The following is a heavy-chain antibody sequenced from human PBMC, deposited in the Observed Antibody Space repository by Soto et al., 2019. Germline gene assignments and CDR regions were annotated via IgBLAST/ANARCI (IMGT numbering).Heavy chain of an antibody. Sequence: QVQLVQSVAEVKKPGSSVKVSCKASGGTFSTDSISWVRQAPGQGLEWMGGIIPMFGTANNAQKFQDRVTITADESTSTAYMELSSLRSEDTAVYFCAREIDGYYGMDVWGQGTTVTVAS. V-gene: IGHV1-69*12. CDR2: IIPMFGTA. J-gene: IGHJ6*02. CDR1: GGTFSTDS. CDR3: AREIDGYYGMDV.